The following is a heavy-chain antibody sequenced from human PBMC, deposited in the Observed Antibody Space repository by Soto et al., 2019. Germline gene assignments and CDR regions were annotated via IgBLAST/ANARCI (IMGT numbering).Heavy chain of an antibody. J-gene: IGHJ6*02. CDR3: ARDGIAVAGTSYYYYGMDV. D-gene: IGHD6-19*01. CDR2: IIPIFGTA. CDR1: GVTFSSYA. Sequence: ASVKVSCKASGVTFSSYAISWVRQAPGQGLEWMGGIIPIFGTANYAQKFQGRVTITADESTSTAYMELSSLRSEDTAVYYCARDGIAVAGTSYYYYGMDVWGQGTTVTVSS. V-gene: IGHV1-69*13.